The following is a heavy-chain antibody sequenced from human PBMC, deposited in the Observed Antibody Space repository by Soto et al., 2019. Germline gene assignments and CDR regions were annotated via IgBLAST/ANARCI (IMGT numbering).Heavy chain of an antibody. D-gene: IGHD6-6*01. CDR2: IVVGSGNT. CDR3: AADSSSSARYYFDY. CDR1: GFTFTSSA. V-gene: IGHV1-58*01. Sequence: SVKVSCKASGFTFTSSAVQWVRQARGQRLEWIGWIVVGSGNTNYAQKFQERVTITRDMSTSTAYMELSSLRSEDTAVYYCAADSSSSARYYFDYWGQGTLVTVSS. J-gene: IGHJ4*02.